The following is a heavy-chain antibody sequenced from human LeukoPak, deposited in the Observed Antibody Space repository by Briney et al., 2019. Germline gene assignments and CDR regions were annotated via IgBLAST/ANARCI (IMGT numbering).Heavy chain of an antibody. J-gene: IGHJ5*02. CDR3: ARGLYDFWSGYYYGWFDP. CDR2: INHSGST. D-gene: IGHD3-3*01. CDR1: GGSFSGYY. Sequence: SETLSLTCAVYGGSFSGYYWSWIRQPPGKGLEWIGEINHSGSTNYNPSLKSRVTISVDMSKNQFSLKLSSVTAADTAVYYCARGLYDFWSGYYYGWFDPWGQGTLVTVSS. V-gene: IGHV4-34*01.